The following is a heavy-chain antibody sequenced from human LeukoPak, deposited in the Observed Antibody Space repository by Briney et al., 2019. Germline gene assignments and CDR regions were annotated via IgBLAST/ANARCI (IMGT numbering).Heavy chain of an antibody. CDR2: VYFSRST. V-gene: IGHV4-59*08. Sequence: PSETLSLTCSVSGDSIRIYYWRWIRQPPGKGLEGLGYVYFSRSTTYNPSLKSRVTVSIDTCKNQCSLNLSTVTAADTAVYYCARVLKYSGSYYCDYWGEGTLVTVSS. J-gene: IGHJ4*02. CDR1: GDSIRIYY. D-gene: IGHD1-26*01. CDR3: ARVLKYSGSYYCDY.